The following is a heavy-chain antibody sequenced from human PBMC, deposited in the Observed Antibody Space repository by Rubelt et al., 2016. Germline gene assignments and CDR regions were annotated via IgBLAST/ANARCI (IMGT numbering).Heavy chain of an antibody. CDR2: ISSSSSTI. J-gene: IGHJ6*02. CDR3: GRGHIDYYGVDV. D-gene: IGHD2-21*01. V-gene: IGHV3-48*04. Sequence: YISSSSSTIYYADSVKGRFTISRDNAKNSLYLQMNSLRAEDTAVYYCGRGHIDYYGVDVWGQGATVTVSS.